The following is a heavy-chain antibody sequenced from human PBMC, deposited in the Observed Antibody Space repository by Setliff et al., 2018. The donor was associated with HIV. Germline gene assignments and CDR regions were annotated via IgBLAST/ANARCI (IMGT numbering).Heavy chain of an antibody. Sequence: SETLSPTCTVSGPSINIHYWSWIRQSPGKGFEWIGYIYSTGSTNYNPSLQSRVTISMVASRNQFFLKVTSVTAADTAVYYCAKGAGFYGDYTFDHWGQGRQVTVSS. D-gene: IGHD4-17*01. CDR3: AKGAGFYGDYTFDH. CDR1: GPSINIHY. J-gene: IGHJ4*02. V-gene: IGHV4-59*11. CDR2: IYSTGST.